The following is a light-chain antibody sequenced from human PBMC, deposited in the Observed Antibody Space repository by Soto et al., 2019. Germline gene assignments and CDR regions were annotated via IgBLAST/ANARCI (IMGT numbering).Light chain of an antibody. Sequence: DIQMTQSPSTLSAFVGDRVTITCRASQSISSWLAWYQQKPGKAPNLLIYDASSLESGVPSRFSGSGSRTEFTLTISSLQPDDSATYYCQQYNSSPTFGGGTKVEIK. CDR1: QSISSW. J-gene: IGKJ4*01. V-gene: IGKV1-5*01. CDR3: QQYNSSPT. CDR2: DAS.